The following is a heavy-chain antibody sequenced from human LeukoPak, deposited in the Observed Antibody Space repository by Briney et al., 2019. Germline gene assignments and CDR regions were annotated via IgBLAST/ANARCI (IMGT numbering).Heavy chain of an antibody. D-gene: IGHD6-19*01. V-gene: IGHV4-59*01. CDR2: FYYSGST. CDR3: ARDPSRAVAGTFFDY. CDR1: GGSFSGYY. J-gene: IGHJ4*02. Sequence: PSETLSLTCAVYGGSFSGYYWSWIRQPPGKGLEWIGYFYYSGSTNYNPSLKSRVAISVDTSKNQFSLKLSSVTAADTAVYYCARDPSRAVAGTFFDYWGQGTLVTVSS.